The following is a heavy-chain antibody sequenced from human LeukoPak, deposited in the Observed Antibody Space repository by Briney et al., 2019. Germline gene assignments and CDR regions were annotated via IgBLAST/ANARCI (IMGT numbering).Heavy chain of an antibody. CDR2: IKNDGSES. CDR3: AKDNGWFHLAQ. CDR1: GFTVSSNH. Sequence: RPGGSLRLSYAVSGFTVSSNHMSWVRQAPGKGLEWVGHIKNDGSESYYVDSLKGRFSISRDNTNNALYLQMNSLRVEDTAVYYCAKDNGWFHLAQWGQGTLVTVSS. V-gene: IGHV3-7*03. D-gene: IGHD6-19*01. J-gene: IGHJ4*02.